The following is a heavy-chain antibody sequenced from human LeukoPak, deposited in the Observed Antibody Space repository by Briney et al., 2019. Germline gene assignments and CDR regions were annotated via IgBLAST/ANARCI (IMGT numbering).Heavy chain of an antibody. CDR2: ISTYNGDT. V-gene: IGHV1-18*04. CDR1: GYTFTGYY. D-gene: IGHD6-19*01. CDR3: ARDWGSSGWYGRYYYYGMDV. Sequence: ASVKVSCKASGYTFTGYYMHWVRQAPGQGLEWMGWISTYNGDTHYGQKVQGRVTMTTDTSTSTAYMELRSLRSDDTAVYYCARDWGSSGWYGRYYYYGMDVWGQGTTVTVSS. J-gene: IGHJ6*02.